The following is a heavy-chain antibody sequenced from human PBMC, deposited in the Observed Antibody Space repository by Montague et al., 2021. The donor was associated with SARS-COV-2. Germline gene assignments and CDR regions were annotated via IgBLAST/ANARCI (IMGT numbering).Heavy chain of an antibody. V-gene: IGHV3-74*01. J-gene: IGHJ6*02. CDR2: INSDGSST. CDR3: QTTVTTYYYYGMDV. CDR1: GFTFSSYW. D-gene: IGHD4-17*01. Sequence: SMILSCAASGFTFSSYWMHWVRQAPVKGLVWVSRINSDGSSTSYXDSVKGQFTISRDNAKNTRYLKMNSLRAEATAVYYCQTTVTTYYYYGMDVWGQGTTVTVSS.